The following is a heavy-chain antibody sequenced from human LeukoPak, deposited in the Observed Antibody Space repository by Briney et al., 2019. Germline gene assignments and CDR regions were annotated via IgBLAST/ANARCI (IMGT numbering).Heavy chain of an antibody. D-gene: IGHD6-19*01. V-gene: IGHV3-30*02. CDR2: IQYDGSKK. Sequence: GGSLRLSCVASGFTFSSNGMHWVRQAPGKGLEWVTFIQYDGSKKYYADSVKGRFTISRDNSKNTLYLEMNSLRAEDTAVYYCARSSSGWYKNNWFDPWGQGTLVTVSS. CDR3: ARSSSGWYKNNWFDP. CDR1: GFTFSSNG. J-gene: IGHJ5*02.